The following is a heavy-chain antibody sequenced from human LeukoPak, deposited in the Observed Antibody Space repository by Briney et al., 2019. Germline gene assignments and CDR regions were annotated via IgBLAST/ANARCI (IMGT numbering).Heavy chain of an antibody. CDR3: ARDRGNLQH. CDR2: IYYSGSN. Sequence: PSETLSLTCPVSGGSISSYYWSWIRQPPGKGLEWIGYIYYSGSNNYNPSLKSRVAISVDTYKNQFCLKLSSVIAADTAVYYCARDRGNLQHWGQGTLVTVSS. CDR1: GGSISSYY. V-gene: IGHV4-59*01. J-gene: IGHJ1*01. D-gene: IGHD1-14*01.